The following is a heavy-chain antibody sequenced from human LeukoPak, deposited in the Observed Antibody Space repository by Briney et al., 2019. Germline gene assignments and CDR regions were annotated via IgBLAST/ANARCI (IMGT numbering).Heavy chain of an antibody. CDR3: AKYYYDSSGYYITPPARAPDY. V-gene: IGHV3-30*02. J-gene: IGHJ4*02. CDR2: IRYDGSNK. Sequence: GGSLRLSCAASGFTFSNYGMHWVRQAPGKGLEWVAFIRYDGSNKYYADSVKGRLTISRDNSKNTLYLQMSSLRAEDTAVYYCAKYYYDSSGYYITPPARAPDYWGQGTLVAVSS. CDR1: GFTFSNYG. D-gene: IGHD3-22*01.